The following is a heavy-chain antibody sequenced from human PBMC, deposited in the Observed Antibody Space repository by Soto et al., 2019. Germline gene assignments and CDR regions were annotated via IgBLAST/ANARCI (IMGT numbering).Heavy chain of an antibody. V-gene: IGHV1-46*01. J-gene: IGHJ6*02. Sequence: ASVKVSCKASGYTFTSHYMHWVRQAPGQGLEWMGIINPSDGDTSYPQKFQGRVSMTRDTSTSTVYMELRGLRSEDSAVYYCASFGRSLEWPIGFTYGMDVWGQGTTVTVSS. D-gene: IGHD3-3*01. CDR3: ASFGRSLEWPIGFTYGMDV. CDR1: GYTFTSHY. CDR2: INPSDGDT.